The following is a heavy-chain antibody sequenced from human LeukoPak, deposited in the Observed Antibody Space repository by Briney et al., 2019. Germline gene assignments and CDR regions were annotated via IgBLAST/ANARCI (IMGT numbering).Heavy chain of an antibody. CDR1: GFTFSSYA. CDR2: ISYDGSNK. D-gene: IGHD4-17*01. V-gene: IGHV3-30-3*01. J-gene: IGHJ4*02. Sequence: PGGSLRLSCAASGFTFSSYAMHWVRQAPGKGLEWVAVISYDGSNKYYADSVKGRFTISRDNSKNTLYLQMNSLRAEDTAVYYCAREGPYDYGDFSDYWGQGTLVTVSS. CDR3: AREGPYDYGDFSDY.